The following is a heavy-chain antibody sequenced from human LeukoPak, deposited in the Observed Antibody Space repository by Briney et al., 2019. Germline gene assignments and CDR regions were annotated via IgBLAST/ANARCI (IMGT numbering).Heavy chain of an antibody. CDR2: IFYSGGT. Sequence: PLETLSLTCTVSGGSISSHYWSWVRQPPGKGLEWIGHIFYSGGTKYNPSLKSRVTISVDTSKNQFSLKLNSVTAADTAVYYCARATECSSSRCYTTGWFDSWGQGTLVTVSS. D-gene: IGHD2-2*02. CDR3: ARATECSSSRCYTTGWFDS. CDR1: GGSISSHY. J-gene: IGHJ5*01. V-gene: IGHV4-59*11.